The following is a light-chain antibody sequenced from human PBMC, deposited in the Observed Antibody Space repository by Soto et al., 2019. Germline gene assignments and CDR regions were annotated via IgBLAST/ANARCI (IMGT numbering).Light chain of an antibody. J-gene: IGKJ2*01. CDR1: QRIANY. Sequence: DIQMTQSPSSLSASVGDRVTITCRASQRIANYLTWYQQRPGKAPKLLICGASTLPSAVPSRFSGSGSGTDFTLTISTLQPEDFATYYCQQTYTTPLTVGQGTKLEIK. CDR2: GAS. V-gene: IGKV1-39*01. CDR3: QQTYTTPLT.